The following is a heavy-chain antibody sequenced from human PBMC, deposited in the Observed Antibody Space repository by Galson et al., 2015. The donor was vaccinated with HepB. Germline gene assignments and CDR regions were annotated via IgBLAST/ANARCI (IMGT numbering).Heavy chain of an antibody. V-gene: IGHV1-69*13. Sequence: SVKVSCKASGGTFSSYAISWVRQAPGQGLEWMGGIIPIFGTANYAQKFQGRVTITADESTSTAYMELSSLRSEDTAVYYCASGWIQLGGGRFDYWGQGTLVTVSS. CDR3: ASGWIQLGGGRFDY. CDR2: IIPIFGTA. D-gene: IGHD5-18*01. J-gene: IGHJ4*02. CDR1: GGTFSSYA.